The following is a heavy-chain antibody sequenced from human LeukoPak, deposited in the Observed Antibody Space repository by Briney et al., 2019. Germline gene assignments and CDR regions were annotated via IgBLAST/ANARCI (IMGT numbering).Heavy chain of an antibody. J-gene: IGHJ4*02. Sequence: GGSLRPSCAASGFTFSHYSVNWVRQAPGKGLEWVSAISASGSYIYYADSVKGRFTISRDNAKNSLYLQMNSLRAEDTAVYYCARDSEPHQWLASDYWGQGTLVTVSS. D-gene: IGHD6-19*01. V-gene: IGHV3-21*01. CDR2: ISASGSYI. CDR1: GFTFSHYS. CDR3: ARDSEPHQWLASDY.